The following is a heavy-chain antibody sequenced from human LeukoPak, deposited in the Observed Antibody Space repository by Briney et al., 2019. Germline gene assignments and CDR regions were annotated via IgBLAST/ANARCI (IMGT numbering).Heavy chain of an antibody. D-gene: IGHD3-10*01. CDR3: ARDSPYYYGSGL. J-gene: IGHJ3*01. CDR1: GFTVSTNY. CDR2: IYSGGST. Sequence: PGGSLRLSCAASGFTVSTNYMSWVRQAPGKGLEWVSVIYSGGSTYDADSVKGRFTISRDNSRNTLYLQMNSLRADDTAVYYCARDSPYYYGSGLWGQGTMVTVSS. V-gene: IGHV3-53*01.